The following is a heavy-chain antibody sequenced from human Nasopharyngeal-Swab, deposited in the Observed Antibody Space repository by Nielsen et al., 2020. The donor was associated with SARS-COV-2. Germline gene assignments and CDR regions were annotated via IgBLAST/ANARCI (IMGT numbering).Heavy chain of an antibody. Sequence: GESLKTSRAAPGLTLSSYSMNWIRQSSGKWLEWISYISSSSSTIYYADSVKGRFTTSRDNAKNSLYLQMNSLRAEDTAVYYCASLLWFGELPSDYYYYGMDVWGQGTTVTVSS. CDR1: GLTLSSYS. CDR2: ISSSSSTI. CDR3: ASLLWFGELPSDYYYYGMDV. D-gene: IGHD3-10*01. J-gene: IGHJ6*02. V-gene: IGHV3-48*04.